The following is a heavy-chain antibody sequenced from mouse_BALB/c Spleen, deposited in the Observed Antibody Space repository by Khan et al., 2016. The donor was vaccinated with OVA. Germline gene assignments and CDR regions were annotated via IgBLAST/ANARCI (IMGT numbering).Heavy chain of an antibody. J-gene: IGHJ4*01. V-gene: IGHV9-3-1*01. CDR2: INTYTGEP. CDR3: ARVGYAGTMDY. D-gene: IGHD2-14*01. Sequence: QIQLVQSGPELKKPGETVKISCKASGYTFTNNGMHWVKQNPGKGLKWMGWINTYTGEPTYVDDFKGRFAFSLETSATTAYLQINNLKNEDTATYFCARVGYAGTMDYWGQGTSVPVSS. CDR1: GYTFTNNG.